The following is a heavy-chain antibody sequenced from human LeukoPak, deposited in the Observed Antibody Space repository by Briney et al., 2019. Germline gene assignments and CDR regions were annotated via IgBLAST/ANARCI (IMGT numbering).Heavy chain of an antibody. D-gene: IGHD5-18*01. Sequence: GGSLRLSCAASGFTFSSYSVTWVRQCPGKGLERVSIIYSGGSTDYADSVKGRFTISRDNSKNTLFLQMNSLRADDAAVYYCARAIRGYSYVIDYWGQGTLVTVSS. CDR1: GFTFSSYS. V-gene: IGHV3-53*01. CDR2: IYSGGST. CDR3: ARAIRGYSYVIDY. J-gene: IGHJ4*02.